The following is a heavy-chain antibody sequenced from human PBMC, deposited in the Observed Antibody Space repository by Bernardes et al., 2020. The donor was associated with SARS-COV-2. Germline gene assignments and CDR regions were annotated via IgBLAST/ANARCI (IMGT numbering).Heavy chain of an antibody. Sequence: GGYLSPSRAASGFTLSRYAMSWVGPAPGEGLKWVSAISGSGGSTYYADSVKGRFTISRDNSKNTLYLQMNSLRAEDTAIYYCAKSGYSSSWYWFDPWGQGTLVTVSS. CDR1: GFTLSRYA. D-gene: IGHD6-13*01. CDR2: ISGSGGST. V-gene: IGHV3-23*01. J-gene: IGHJ5*02. CDR3: AKSGYSSSWYWFDP.